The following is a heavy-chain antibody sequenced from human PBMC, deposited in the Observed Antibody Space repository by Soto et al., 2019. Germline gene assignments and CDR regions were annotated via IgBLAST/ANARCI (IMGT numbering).Heavy chain of an antibody. Sequence: SGPTLVNPTQTLTLTCTFSGFSLSTSGVGVGWIRQPPGKALEWLALIYWDDDKRYSPSLKTRLIITKDTSKNQVVLTMTNMDPVDTATYYCAHNLYIAATEFYLDYWGQGTLVTVS. J-gene: IGHJ4*02. D-gene: IGHD5-12*01. CDR3: AHNLYIAATEFYLDY. CDR2: IYWDDDK. V-gene: IGHV2-5*02. CDR1: GFSLSTSGVG.